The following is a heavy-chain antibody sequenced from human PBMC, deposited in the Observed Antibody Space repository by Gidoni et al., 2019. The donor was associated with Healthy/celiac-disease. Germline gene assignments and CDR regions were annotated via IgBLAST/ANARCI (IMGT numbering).Heavy chain of an antibody. D-gene: IGHD5-18*01. CDR1: GGSIRSSSYY. CDR2: IYYSGST. Sequence: QLQLQESGPGLVKPSETLSLTCTVSGGSIRSSSYYWGWIRQPPGKGLEWIGSIYYSGSTYYNPSLKSRVTISVDTSKNQFSLKLSSVTAADTAVYYCARLRRGYSYGSPPEEFDYWGQGTLVTVSS. J-gene: IGHJ4*02. CDR3: ARLRRGYSYGSPPEEFDY. V-gene: IGHV4-39*01.